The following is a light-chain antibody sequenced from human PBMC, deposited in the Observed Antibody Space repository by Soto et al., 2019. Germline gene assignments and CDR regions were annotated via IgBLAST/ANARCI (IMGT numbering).Light chain of an antibody. Sequence: QTVVTQEPSFSVSPGRTVTLTCGLSSGSVSSSNYPSWYQQTPGQAPRTLIYNTNTRSSGVPDRFSGSILGNKAALTITGAQADDESDYYCVLYMGSGVGVFGGGTKVTVL. V-gene: IGLV8-61*01. CDR2: NTN. J-gene: IGLJ3*02. CDR3: VLYMGSGVGV. CDR1: SGSVSSSNY.